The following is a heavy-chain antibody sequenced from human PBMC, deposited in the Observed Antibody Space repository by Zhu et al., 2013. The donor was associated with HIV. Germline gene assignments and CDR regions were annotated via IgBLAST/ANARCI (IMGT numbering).Heavy chain of an antibody. CDR1: GGSFKSHA. CDR2: VIPVFPTT. J-gene: IGHJ4*02. V-gene: IGHV1-69*12. Sequence: QVQLVQSGAEVKKPGSSVKVSCKASGGSFKSHAISWLRQAPGQGLEWMGGVIPVFPTTNYAQKFQDRVTITADESTSTAYMELSSLRSEDTAVYFCARVFTMVRGATQYYFDYWGQGTLVSVAS. D-gene: IGHD3-10*01. CDR3: ARVFTMVRGATQYYFDY.